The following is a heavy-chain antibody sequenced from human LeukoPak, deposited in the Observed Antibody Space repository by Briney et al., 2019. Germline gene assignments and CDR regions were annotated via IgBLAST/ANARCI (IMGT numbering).Heavy chain of an antibody. V-gene: IGHV1-18*01. J-gene: IGHJ4*02. CDR2: ISSYNGNT. CDR1: GYTFTTYG. Sequence: ASVKVSCKASGYTFTTYGISWVRQAPGQGLEWMGWISSYNGNTNYAQKLQGRVTITTDTSTSTAYMELRNLISDDTAVYYCARGDYGDYWGQGTLVTVSS. CDR3: ARGDYGDY.